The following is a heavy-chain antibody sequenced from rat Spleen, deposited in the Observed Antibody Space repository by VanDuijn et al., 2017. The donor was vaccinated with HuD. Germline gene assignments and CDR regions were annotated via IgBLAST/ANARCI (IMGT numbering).Heavy chain of an antibody. CDR1: GFTFSDYY. V-gene: IGHV5-29*01. CDR3: ARHGYSSYMRDVMDA. CDR2: ISSDGGRN. D-gene: IGHD1-2*01. J-gene: IGHJ4*01. Sequence: EVQLVESDGGLVQPGRSLKLSCAASGFTFSDYYMAWVRQAPTKGLEWVATISSDGGRNFYRDSVKGRFTISRDNAKSTLYLQMDSLRSEDTATYYCARHGYSSYMRDVMDAWGQGASVTVSS.